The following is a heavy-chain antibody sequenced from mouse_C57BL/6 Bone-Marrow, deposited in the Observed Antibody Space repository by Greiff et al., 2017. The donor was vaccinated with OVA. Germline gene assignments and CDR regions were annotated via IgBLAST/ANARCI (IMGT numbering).Heavy chain of an antibody. CDR3: TRWIVTSYYAMDY. J-gene: IGHJ4*01. D-gene: IGHD2-5*01. CDR1: GFNIKDDY. Sequence: EVQLQESGTELVRPGASVKLSCTASGFNIKDDYMHWVKQRPEQGLEWIGWIDPENGDTEYASKFPGKATITADTSSNTAYLQLSSLTSEDTAVYYCTRWIVTSYYAMDYWGQGTSVTVSS. V-gene: IGHV14-4*01. CDR2: IDPENGDT.